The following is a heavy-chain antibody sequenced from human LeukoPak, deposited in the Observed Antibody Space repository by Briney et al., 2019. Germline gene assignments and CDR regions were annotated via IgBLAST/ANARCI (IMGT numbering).Heavy chain of an antibody. Sequence: SETLSLTCSVSGVSISSGSNYWGWIRQPPGKTLEWIGSIYSSGSTYYNLSLKSRVIILIDTAKNQFSLKLSSVTAADTAVYYCARGDPKVATALDIWGQGTMVTVSS. D-gene: IGHD5-12*01. J-gene: IGHJ3*02. CDR3: ARGDPKVATALDI. V-gene: IGHV4-39*07. CDR2: IYSSGST. CDR1: GVSISSGSNY.